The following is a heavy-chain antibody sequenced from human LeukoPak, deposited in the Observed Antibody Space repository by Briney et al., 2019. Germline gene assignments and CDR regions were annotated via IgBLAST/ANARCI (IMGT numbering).Heavy chain of an antibody. Sequence: ASVKVSCKASGYTFTSYDINWVRQATGQGLEWMGWMNPNSGNTGYAQKFQGRVTITRNTSISTAYMELSSLRSEDTAVYYCARGRSNDFWSGLVLFAFDIWGQGTMASVSS. CDR2: MNPNSGNT. D-gene: IGHD3-3*01. V-gene: IGHV1-8*03. CDR3: ARGRSNDFWSGLVLFAFDI. J-gene: IGHJ3*02. CDR1: GYTFTSYD.